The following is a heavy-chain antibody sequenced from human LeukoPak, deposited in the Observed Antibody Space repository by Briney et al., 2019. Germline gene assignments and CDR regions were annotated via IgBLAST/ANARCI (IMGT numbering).Heavy chain of an antibody. J-gene: IGHJ6*02. CDR3: ARDTQIFSAIKKYHYYGMDV. V-gene: IGHV4-39*07. Sequence: SETLSLTCTVSGGSVSRNSDYWGWIRQPPGKRLEWIGSIYYGGSTYYNPSLKSRVTISVDTSKNQFSLMVSSVTVADTGVYYCARDTQIFSAIKKYHYYGMDVWGQGTTVTVSS. CDR2: IYYGGST. CDR1: GGSVSRNSDY.